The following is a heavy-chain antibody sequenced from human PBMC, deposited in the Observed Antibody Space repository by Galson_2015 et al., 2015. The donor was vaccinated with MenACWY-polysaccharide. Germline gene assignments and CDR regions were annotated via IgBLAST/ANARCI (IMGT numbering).Heavy chain of an antibody. J-gene: IGHJ6*02. V-gene: IGHV1-3*01. CDR3: ARVYYYDSSGYYTNDGMDV. CDR2: INAGNGNT. D-gene: IGHD3-22*01. Sequence: SVKVSCKASGYTFTSYYMHWVRQAPGQRLEWMGWINAGNGNTKYSQKFQGRVTITRDTSASTAYMELSSLRSEDTAVYYCARVYYYDSSGYYTNDGMDVWGQGTTVTVSS. CDR1: GYTFTSYY.